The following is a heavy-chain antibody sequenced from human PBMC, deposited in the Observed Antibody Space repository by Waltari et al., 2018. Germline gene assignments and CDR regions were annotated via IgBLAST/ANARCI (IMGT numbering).Heavy chain of an antibody. CDR3: ARGGSWYWGYFDL. CDR1: GFTFSTYA. V-gene: IGHV3-13*01. Sequence: EVQLVESGGGLVQPGGSLRLSCAASGFTFSTYAMPWVRQATGKGLEWVSAIGTAGDTYYPGSVKGRFTISRENAKNSLYLQMNSLRAGDTAVYYCARGGSWYWGYFDLWGRGTLVTVSS. J-gene: IGHJ2*01. D-gene: IGHD6-13*01. CDR2: IGTAGDT.